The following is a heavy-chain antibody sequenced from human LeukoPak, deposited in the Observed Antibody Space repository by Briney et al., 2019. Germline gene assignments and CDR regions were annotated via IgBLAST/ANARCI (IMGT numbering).Heavy chain of an antibody. D-gene: IGHD1-26*01. V-gene: IGHV1-2*02. CDR2: INPNSGGT. J-gene: IGHJ4*02. Sequence: ASVTVSFKASGYTFTFYNMHWVRQAPGQGREWMGWINPNSGGTNYAQKFQGRVTMTRDTSINTAYMELSRLRSDDTAVYYCARDDLGSSAAAGYWGQGTLVTVSS. CDR3: ARDDLGSSAAAGY. CDR1: GYTFTFYN.